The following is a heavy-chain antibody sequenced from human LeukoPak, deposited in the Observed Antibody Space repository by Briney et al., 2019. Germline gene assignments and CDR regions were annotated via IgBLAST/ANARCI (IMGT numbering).Heavy chain of an antibody. J-gene: IGHJ4*02. CDR3: ARSGYSYGLVDY. Sequence: SETLSLTCTVSGGSISSDYWSWIRQPPGKGLEWIGYIYYSGDTNYNPPLKSRVTISVDTSKNQFSLKLSSVTAADTAVYYCARSGYSYGLVDYWGQGTLVTVSS. CDR1: GGSISSDY. CDR2: IYYSGDT. V-gene: IGHV4-59*01. D-gene: IGHD5-18*01.